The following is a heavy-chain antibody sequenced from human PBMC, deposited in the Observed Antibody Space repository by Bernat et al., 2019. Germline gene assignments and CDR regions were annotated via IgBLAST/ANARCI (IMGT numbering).Heavy chain of an antibody. CDR1: GFTFSSYA. J-gene: IGHJ3*02. D-gene: IGHD3-3*01. Sequence: QVQLVESGGGVVQPGRSLRLSCAASGFTFSSYAMHWVRQAPGKGLEWVAVISYDGSNKYYADSVKGRFTISRDNSKNTLYLQMNSLRAEDTAVYYCARDHVQYWSGAFDIWGQGTMVTVSS. CDR3: ARDHVQYWSGAFDI. V-gene: IGHV3-30-3*01. CDR2: ISYDGSNK.